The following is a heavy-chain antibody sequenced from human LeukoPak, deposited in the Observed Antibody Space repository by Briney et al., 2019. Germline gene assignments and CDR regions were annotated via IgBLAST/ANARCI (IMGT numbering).Heavy chain of an antibody. V-gene: IGHV3-23*01. CDR2: ISGSGGST. CDR1: GFTFSSYA. D-gene: IGHD3-10*01. CDR3: PKPSNEIRFGEYYFDY. J-gene: IGHJ4*02. Sequence: TGGSLRLSCAASGFTFSSYAMRWVRQAPGKGLEWVSAISGSGGSTYYADSVKGRFTISRDNSKNTLYLQMNSLRAEDTAVYYWPKPSNEIRFGEYYFDYWGQGTLVTVSS.